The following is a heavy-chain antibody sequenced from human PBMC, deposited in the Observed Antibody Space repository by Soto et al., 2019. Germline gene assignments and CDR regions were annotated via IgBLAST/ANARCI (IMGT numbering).Heavy chain of an antibody. CDR2: LWYSGSNK. V-gene: IGHV3-33*01. J-gene: IGHJ2*01. D-gene: IGHD2-15*01. CDR1: GFSFRNYA. Sequence: QVQLVESGGGVVQPGRSLRLSCAASGFSFRNYAMHWVRQAPGKGLEWVAVLWYSGSNKNYADAVKGRFTISRDETNNTLYLQLISRSAEDTAVDYCARSSGGWYFHLWGRGAPVTVSS. CDR3: ARSSGGWYFHL.